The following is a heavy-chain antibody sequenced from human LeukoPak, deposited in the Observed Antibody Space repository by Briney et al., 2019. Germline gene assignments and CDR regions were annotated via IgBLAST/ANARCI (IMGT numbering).Heavy chain of an antibody. CDR3: ARDAVPYSSSWIPGY. CDR2: IYYSGSTYYSGST. V-gene: IGHV4-39*07. J-gene: IGHJ4*02. Sequence: SETLSLTCTVSGGSISSSSYSWGWIRQPPGKGLEWIGSIYYSGSTYYSGSTSYNPSLRSRVTISVDTSKNQFFLKVTSVTAADTAVYYCARDAVPYSSSWIPGYWGQGALVTVSS. D-gene: IGHD6-13*01. CDR1: GGSISSSSYS.